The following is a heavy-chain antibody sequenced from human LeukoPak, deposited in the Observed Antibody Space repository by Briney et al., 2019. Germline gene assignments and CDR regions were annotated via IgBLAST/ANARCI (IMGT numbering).Heavy chain of an antibody. CDR2: IYYSGST. CDR3: ASDFLEYRITMIVHGGNY. V-gene: IGHV4-39*07. D-gene: IGHD3-22*01. Sequence: SETLSLTCTVSGGSISSSSYYWGWIRQPPGKGLEWIGSIYYSGSTYYNPSLKSRVTISVDTSKNQFSLKLSSVTAADTAVYYCASDFLEYRITMIVHGGNYWGQGTLVTVSS. J-gene: IGHJ4*02. CDR1: GGSISSSSYY.